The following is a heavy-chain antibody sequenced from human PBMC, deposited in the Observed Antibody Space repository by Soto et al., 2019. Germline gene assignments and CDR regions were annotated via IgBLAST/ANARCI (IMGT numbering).Heavy chain of an antibody. D-gene: IGHD6-19*01. CDR3: GRKTPVAGTE. CDR2: IYYTGST. CDR1: GGSIGSNNYY. Sequence: NPSATLSLTCTVSGGSIGSNNYYWAWIRQPPGKGLEWIGSIYYTGSTYYNPSLRSRVSISVDTSKNQFSLNLNSVTAADTAQYYCGRKTPVAGTEWGQGTLVTVSS. J-gene: IGHJ4*02. V-gene: IGHV4-39*01.